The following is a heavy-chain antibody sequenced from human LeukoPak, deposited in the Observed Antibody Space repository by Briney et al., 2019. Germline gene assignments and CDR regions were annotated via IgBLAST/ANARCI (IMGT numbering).Heavy chain of an antibody. Sequence: GGSLRLSCAASGVSFSRFAMRGVRQAPGKGLEWLSLISGSGGGPYYADSVRGRFTISRDTSRNTLYLQMNRLRAEGTDVYYCAKDRVGWVSGYDAFDYWGQGTPVTVSS. CDR1: GVSFSRFA. V-gene: IGHV3-23*01. CDR3: AKDRVGWVSGYDAFDY. CDR2: ISGSGGGP. J-gene: IGHJ4*02. D-gene: IGHD5-12*01.